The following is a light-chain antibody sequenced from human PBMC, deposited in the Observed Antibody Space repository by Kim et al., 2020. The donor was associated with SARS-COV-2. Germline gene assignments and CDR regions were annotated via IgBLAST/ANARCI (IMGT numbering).Light chain of an antibody. CDR3: ATWDDSLNGPV. V-gene: IGLV1-44*01. Sequence: QSVLTQPPSASGTPGQRVTISCSGSRSNIGSNTVNWYQQDPGTAPRLLIYFDNERPSGVPDRFSGSKSGTSASLAISGLQSDDEADYYCATWDDSLNGPVFGGGTQLTVL. CDR2: FDN. CDR1: RSNIGSNT. J-gene: IGLJ3*02.